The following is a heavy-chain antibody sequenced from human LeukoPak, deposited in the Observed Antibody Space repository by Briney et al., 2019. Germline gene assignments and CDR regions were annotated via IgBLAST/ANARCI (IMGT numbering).Heavy chain of an antibody. CDR3: ANSYSPPHY. J-gene: IGHJ4*02. Sequence: GGSLRLSCAASGFTFGNSWMNWVRQAPGKRLVWVSRINADGSDTTYADSVKGRFTISRDNAKNTLYLQMNSLRAEDSAVYYCANSYSPPHYWGQGTLVTVSS. D-gene: IGHD3-10*01. CDR1: GFTFGNSW. V-gene: IGHV3-74*01. CDR2: INADGSDT.